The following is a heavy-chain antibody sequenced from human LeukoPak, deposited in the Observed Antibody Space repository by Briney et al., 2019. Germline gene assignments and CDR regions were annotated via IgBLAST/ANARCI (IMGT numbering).Heavy chain of an antibody. CDR3: ARVSPLGYCSGGSCLLAFDI. V-gene: IGHV1-8*01. Sequence: ASVKVSCKASGYTFTSYDINWVRQATGQGLEWMGWMNPNSGNTGYAQKFQGRVTITRNTSISTAYMELSSLRSEGTAVYYCARVSPLGYCSGGSCLLAFDIWGQGTMVTVSS. CDR2: MNPNSGNT. CDR1: GYTFTSYD. D-gene: IGHD2-15*01. J-gene: IGHJ3*02.